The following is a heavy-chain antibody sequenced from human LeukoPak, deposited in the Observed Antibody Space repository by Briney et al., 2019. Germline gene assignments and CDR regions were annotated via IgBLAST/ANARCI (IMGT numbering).Heavy chain of an antibody. CDR3: AKDYGYSSSWYDY. J-gene: IGHJ4*02. Sequence: PGGSLRLSCEASGFTFDDYGMHWVRQAPGKGLEWVSTISWNSASVGYVDSVKGRFTISRDNAKKTLYLQMNSLRPEDTAPYYCAKDYGYSSSWYDYWGQETLATVSS. V-gene: IGHV3-9*01. CDR2: ISWNSASV. CDR1: GFTFDDYG. D-gene: IGHD6-13*01.